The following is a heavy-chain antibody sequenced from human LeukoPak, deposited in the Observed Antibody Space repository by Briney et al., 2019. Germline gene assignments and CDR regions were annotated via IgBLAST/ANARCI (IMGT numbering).Heavy chain of an antibody. CDR1: GFTFSSYD. D-gene: IGHD6-19*01. V-gene: IGHV3-13*01. CDR2: IGTAGDT. Sequence: GGSLRLSCAASGFTFSSYDMHWVRQATGKGLEWVSAIGTAGDTYYPGSVKGRFTISRENAKNSLHLQMNSLRAEDTAVYYCARSSSGWYIFDYWGQGTLVTVSS. CDR3: ARSSSGWYIFDY. J-gene: IGHJ4*02.